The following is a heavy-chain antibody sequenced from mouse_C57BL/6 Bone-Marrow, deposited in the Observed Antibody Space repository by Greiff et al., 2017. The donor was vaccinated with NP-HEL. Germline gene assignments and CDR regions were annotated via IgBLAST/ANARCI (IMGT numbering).Heavy chain of an antibody. CDR2: IHPNSGST. CDR3: ARVITTVVAPFDV. CDR1: GYTFTSYW. Sequence: QVQLQQPGAELVKPGASVKLSCKASGYTFTSYWMHWVKQRPGQGLEWIGMIHPNSGSTNYNEKFKSKATMTVDKSSSTAYMQLSSLTSEDSAVYYCARVITTVVAPFDVWGRGTTVTVSS. J-gene: IGHJ1*03. V-gene: IGHV1-64*01. D-gene: IGHD1-1*01.